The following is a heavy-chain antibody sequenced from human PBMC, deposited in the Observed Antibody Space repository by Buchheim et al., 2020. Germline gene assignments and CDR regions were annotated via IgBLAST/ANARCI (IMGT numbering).Heavy chain of an antibody. Sequence: QVQLVESGGGVVQPGRSLRLSCAASGFTFSDYYMSWIRQAPGKGLEWVSYISSSGSTIYYADSVKGRFTISRDKAKNSLYLQMNSLRADDTAVYYCARENETSSYYYYGMDVWGQGTT. CDR1: GFTFSDYY. J-gene: IGHJ6*02. CDR3: ARENETSSYYYYGMDV. D-gene: IGHD6-6*01. CDR2: ISSSGSTI. V-gene: IGHV3-11*01.